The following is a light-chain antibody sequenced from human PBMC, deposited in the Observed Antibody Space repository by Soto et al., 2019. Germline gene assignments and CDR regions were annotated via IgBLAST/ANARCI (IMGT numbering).Light chain of an antibody. J-gene: IGKJ1*01. V-gene: IGKV3-11*01. CDR2: GAS. CDR1: QSLSGT. Sequence: EIVLTQSPATLSLSPGERATLSCMASQSLSGTLAWFQQKPGQPPRLPIYGASNRAAGIPPRFTASGSGTDFTLTISGVEPEDVAVYYCQQRTLWPRTFGQGTKVDIK. CDR3: QQRTLWPRT.